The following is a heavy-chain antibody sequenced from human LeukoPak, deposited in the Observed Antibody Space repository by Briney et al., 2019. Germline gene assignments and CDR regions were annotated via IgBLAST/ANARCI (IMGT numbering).Heavy chain of an antibody. CDR3: AKDPGLSALDGSYYAGYFDY. CDR2: ISGSGSST. D-gene: IGHD1-26*01. V-gene: IGHV3-23*01. J-gene: IGHJ4*02. CDR1: GFTVSSNY. Sequence: PGGSLRLSCAASGFTVSSNYMSWVRQAPGKGLEWVSAISGSGSSTYYADSVKGRFTISRDNSKNTLYLQMNSLRAEDTAVYYCAKDPGLSALDGSYYAGYFDYWGQGTLVTVSS.